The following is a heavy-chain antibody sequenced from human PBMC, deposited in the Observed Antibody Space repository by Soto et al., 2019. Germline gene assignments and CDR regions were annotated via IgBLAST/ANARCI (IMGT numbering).Heavy chain of an antibody. Sequence: GGSLRLSCAASGFTFSNAWMNWVRQAPGKGLEWVGRIKSKTDGGTADYAAPVKGRFTISRDDSKNTLYLQMNSLKTEDTAVYYCATGYTSGWYRSRYYFDSWGQGTRVTVSS. J-gene: IGHJ4*02. V-gene: IGHV3-15*07. CDR2: IKSKTDGGTA. D-gene: IGHD6-13*01. CDR1: GFTFSNAW. CDR3: ATGYTSGWYRSRYYFDS.